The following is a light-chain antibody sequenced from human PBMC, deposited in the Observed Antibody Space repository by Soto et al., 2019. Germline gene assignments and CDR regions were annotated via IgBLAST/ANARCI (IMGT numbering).Light chain of an antibody. J-gene: IGLJ2*01. V-gene: IGLV2-8*01. CDR3: SSYAVSNSLV. CDR2: EVS. CDR1: SSDVGDYNY. Sequence: SALTQPPSASGSPGQSVTISCTGTSSDVGDYNYVSWYQQHPGKAPKLMIYEVSKRPSGVPDRFSGSKSGNTASLTVSGLQAEDEADYYCSSYAVSNSLVFGGGTKLTVL.